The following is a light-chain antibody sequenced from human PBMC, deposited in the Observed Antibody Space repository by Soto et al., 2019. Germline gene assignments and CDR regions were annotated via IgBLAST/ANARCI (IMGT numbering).Light chain of an antibody. J-gene: IGLJ1*01. CDR3: SSYTSSSTLYV. Sequence: QSALTQPASVSGSPGQSITISCTGTSSDVGGYNYVSWYQQHPGKAPKLMIYEVSNRPSGVSNRFSGSKSGNTASLTISGRQAEDEADYYCSSYTSSSTLYVVGTGTKLTVL. CDR1: SSDVGGYNY. CDR2: EVS. V-gene: IGLV2-14*01.